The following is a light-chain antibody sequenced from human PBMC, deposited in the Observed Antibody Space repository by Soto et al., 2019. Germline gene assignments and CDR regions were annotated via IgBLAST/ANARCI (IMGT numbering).Light chain of an antibody. V-gene: IGKV3-15*01. CDR2: GAS. CDR1: QSISSN. CDR3: QQYNKWPPYT. J-gene: IGKJ2*01. Sequence: EIVMTQSPANLSVSPGERATLSCRASQSISSNLAWYQQKPGQGPRLLIYGASTRATGLPARFSGSGSGTESTLTISSLQSEDFAVYYCQQYNKWPPYTFGQGTKLEIK.